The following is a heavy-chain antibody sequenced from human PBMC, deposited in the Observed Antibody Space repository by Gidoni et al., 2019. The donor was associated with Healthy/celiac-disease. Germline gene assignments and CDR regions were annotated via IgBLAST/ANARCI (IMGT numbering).Heavy chain of an antibody. Sequence: VQLVESGGGLVKPGGSLSTSCAASGFTFSSYSMNLVRQAPGKVLEWVSSIISSSSYIYYADSVKGRVTISRDNAKNSLYLQMNSLRAEDTAVYYCARDQGSDGFDPWGQGTLVTVSS. CDR1: GFTFSSYS. J-gene: IGHJ5*02. CDR3: ARDQGSDGFDP. V-gene: IGHV3-21*01. CDR2: IISSSSYI.